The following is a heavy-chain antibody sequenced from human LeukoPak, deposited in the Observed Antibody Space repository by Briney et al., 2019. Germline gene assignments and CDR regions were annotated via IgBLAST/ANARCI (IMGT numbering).Heavy chain of an antibody. Sequence: SCXASGYTFTGYYMHWVRQAPGQGLEWMGWINPNSGGTNYAQKFQGRVTMTRDTSISTAYMELSRLRSDDTAVYYCARATTVTIYYFDYWGQGTLVTVSS. CDR2: INPNSGGT. V-gene: IGHV1-2*02. J-gene: IGHJ4*02. CDR3: ARATTVTIYYFDY. D-gene: IGHD4-17*01. CDR1: GYTFTGYY.